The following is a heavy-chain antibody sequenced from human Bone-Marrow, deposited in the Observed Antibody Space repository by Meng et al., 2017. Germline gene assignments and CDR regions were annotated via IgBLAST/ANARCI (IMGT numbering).Heavy chain of an antibody. CDR3: AKDSEVGAIEYYFDY. Sequence: SLKISCAASGFTFDDYAMHWVRQAPGKGLEWVSGISWNSGSIGYADSVKGRFTISRDNAKNSLYLQMNSLRAEDTALYYCAKDSEVGAIEYYFDYWGQGTLVTGAS. CDR2: ISWNSGSI. J-gene: IGHJ4*02. CDR1: GFTFDDYA. D-gene: IGHD1-26*01. V-gene: IGHV3-9*01.